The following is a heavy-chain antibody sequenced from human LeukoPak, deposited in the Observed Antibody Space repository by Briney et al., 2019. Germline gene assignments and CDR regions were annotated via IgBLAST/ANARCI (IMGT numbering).Heavy chain of an antibody. CDR2: ISAYNGNT. J-gene: IGHJ6*03. CDR3: AREDYGGNSGNYYYYYMDV. V-gene: IGHV1-3*01. Sequence: ASVKVSCKASGYTFTSYTIHWVRQAPGQRLEWMGWISAYNGNTNYAQKLQGRVTMTRSTSISTAYMELSSLRSEDTAVYYCAREDYGGNSGNYYYYYMDVWGKGTTVTISS. CDR1: GYTFTSYT. D-gene: IGHD4-23*01.